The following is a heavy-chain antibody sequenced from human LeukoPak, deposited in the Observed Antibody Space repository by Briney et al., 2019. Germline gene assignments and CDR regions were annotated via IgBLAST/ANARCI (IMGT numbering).Heavy chain of an antibody. CDR1: GFTFDDYA. V-gene: IGHV3-43D*04. CDR3: AKDGGSGSYYNGWFDP. Sequence: SGGSLRLSCAASGFTFDDYAMHWVRQAPGKGLEWVSLISWDGGSTYYADSVKGRFTISRDNSKNSPYLQMNSLRAEDTALYYCAKDGGSGSYYNGWFDPWGQGTLVTVSS. CDR2: ISWDGGST. J-gene: IGHJ5*02. D-gene: IGHD3-10*01.